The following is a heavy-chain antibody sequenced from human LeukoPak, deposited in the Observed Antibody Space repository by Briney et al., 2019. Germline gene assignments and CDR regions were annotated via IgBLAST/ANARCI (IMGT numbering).Heavy chain of an antibody. J-gene: IGHJ6*03. CDR2: IQYDGSNE. V-gene: IGHV3-30*02. CDR1: GFTFSSYG. Sequence: SGGSLRLSCAASGFTFSSYGMHWDRQAPGKGLEWVAYIQYDGSNEQYADSVKGRFSISRDSSKNILYLQMNSLRAEDTAVYYCAKDRCSNGIGCYYYYMDVWGKGTTVTISS. D-gene: IGHD2-8*01. CDR3: AKDRCSNGIGCYYYYMDV.